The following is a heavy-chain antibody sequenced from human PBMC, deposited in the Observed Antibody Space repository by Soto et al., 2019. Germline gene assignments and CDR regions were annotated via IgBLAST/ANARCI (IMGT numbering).Heavy chain of an antibody. D-gene: IGHD2-2*01. V-gene: IGHV3-23*01. J-gene: IGHJ6*02. CDR1: GLTFSSYA. Sequence: GGLMRLSCAASGLTFSSYAVHWVRKEQGKGLEWVSIISFTGDSRYYADSVKDRFTISRDNSQNTLYLQMNSLRAEDTAVYYCAKKSCSSPGCPYGMDVWGQGTTVTVSS. CDR2: ISFTGDSR. CDR3: AKKSCSSPGCPYGMDV.